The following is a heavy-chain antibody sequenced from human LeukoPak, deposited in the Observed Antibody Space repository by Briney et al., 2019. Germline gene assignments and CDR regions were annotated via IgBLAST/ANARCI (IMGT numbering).Heavy chain of an antibody. CDR3: ARSLLFRVGELSTAIDY. Sequence: PGRSLRLSCAASGFTFSSYAMHWVRQAPGKGLEWVAVISYDGSNKYYADSVKGRFTIPRDNSKNTLYLQMNSLRAEDTAVYYCARSLLFRVGELSTAIDYWGQGTLVTVSS. CDR2: ISYDGSNK. J-gene: IGHJ4*02. D-gene: IGHD3-10*01. CDR1: GFTFSSYA. V-gene: IGHV3-30*04.